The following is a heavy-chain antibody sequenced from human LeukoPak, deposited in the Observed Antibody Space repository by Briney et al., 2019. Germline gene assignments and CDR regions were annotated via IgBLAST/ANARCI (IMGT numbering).Heavy chain of an antibody. V-gene: IGHV4-4*07. J-gene: IGHJ3*02. CDR2: IYTSGST. CDR1: GGSISSYY. CDR3: ARGSYGSGRLAFDI. D-gene: IGHD3-10*01. Sequence: SETLSLTCTVSGGSISSYYWSWIRQPAGKGLEWIGRIYTSGSTNYNPSLKSRVTMSVDTSKNQFSLKLSSVTAADTAVYYCARGSYGSGRLAFDIWGQGTMVTVSS.